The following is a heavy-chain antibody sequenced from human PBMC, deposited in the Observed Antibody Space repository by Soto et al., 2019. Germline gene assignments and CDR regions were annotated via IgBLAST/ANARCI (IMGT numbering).Heavy chain of an antibody. Sequence: EVQLVESGGGLVQPEGSLRLSCAASGFTFSNYNMNWVRQPPGKGLEWVSYISSSSGTVYYADSVRGRVTISRDNAQTSLYLQMYSLRAEDTAVYYCARGWYGSGWFFDYWGQGTLVTVSS. CDR3: ARGWYGSGWFFDY. V-gene: IGHV3-48*01. D-gene: IGHD6-19*01. CDR2: ISSSSGTV. CDR1: GFTFSNYN. J-gene: IGHJ4*02.